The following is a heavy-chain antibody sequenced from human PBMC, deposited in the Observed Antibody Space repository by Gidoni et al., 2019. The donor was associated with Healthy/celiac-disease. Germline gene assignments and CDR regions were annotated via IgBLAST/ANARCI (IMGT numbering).Heavy chain of an antibody. Sequence: EVQLLESGGGLVQPGGSLRLSCAASGFTFSSYAMSWVRQAPGKGLAWVTAISGVGGSTYYADSVKGRFTISRDNSKNTLYLQMNSLRAEDTAVYYCAKVDIKQWLVQGALYYYGMDVWGQGTTVTVSS. V-gene: IGHV3-23*01. D-gene: IGHD6-19*01. CDR2: ISGVGGST. CDR1: GFTFSSYA. J-gene: IGHJ6*02. CDR3: AKVDIKQWLVQGALYYYGMDV.